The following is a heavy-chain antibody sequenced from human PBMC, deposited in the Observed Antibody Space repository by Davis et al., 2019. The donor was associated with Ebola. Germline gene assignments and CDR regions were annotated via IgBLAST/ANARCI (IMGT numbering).Heavy chain of an antibody. V-gene: IGHV3-48*02. Sequence: PGGSLRLSCAASGFTFSSYSMNWVRQAPGKGLEWVSYISSSSSTIYYADSVKGRFTISRDNAKNSLYLQMNSLRDEDTAVYYCARDWALAGSGSYSLDYWGQGTLVTVSS. CDR1: GFTFSSYS. CDR2: ISSSSSTI. D-gene: IGHD3-10*01. J-gene: IGHJ4*02. CDR3: ARDWALAGSGSYSLDY.